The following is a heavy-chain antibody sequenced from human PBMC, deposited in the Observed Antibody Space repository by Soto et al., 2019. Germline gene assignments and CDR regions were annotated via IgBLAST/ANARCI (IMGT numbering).Heavy chain of an antibody. Sequence: SETLSLTCSVSGGSISGYHWSWIRQPPGKGLEWIGYVYYTGSASYNPSLKRRVTFSADSSRSQFSLRLNSVTAADTAVYYCARTVLGPDLLADSFVDYYYYMDVWGQGTTVTVSS. V-gene: IGHV4-59*08. D-gene: IGHD3-9*01. CDR3: ARTVLGPDLLADSFVDYYYYMDV. CDR1: GGSISGYH. J-gene: IGHJ6*03. CDR2: VYYTGSA.